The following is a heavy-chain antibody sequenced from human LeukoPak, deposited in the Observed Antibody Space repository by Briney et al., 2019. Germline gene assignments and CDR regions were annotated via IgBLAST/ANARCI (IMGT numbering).Heavy chain of an antibody. D-gene: IGHD3-3*01. CDR1: GFTFSSYW. J-gene: IGHJ3*02. V-gene: IGHV3-7*01. CDR2: IKQDGGEK. Sequence: GGSLRLSCAASGFTFSSYWMSWVRQAPGKGPEWVANIKQDGGEKYYVDSVKGRFTISRDNAKNSLYLQMNSLRADDTAVYYCARDAFSRISVFGVVSDAFDIWGQGTMVTVSS. CDR3: ARDAFSRISVFGVVSDAFDI.